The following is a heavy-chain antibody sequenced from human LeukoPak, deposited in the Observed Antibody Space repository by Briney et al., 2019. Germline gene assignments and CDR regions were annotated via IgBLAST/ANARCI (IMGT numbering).Heavy chain of an antibody. V-gene: IGHV3-48*03. CDR3: AREGGFGYDDAFDT. CDR1: GFTFSTYE. CDR2: ISGSGSSI. Sequence: GGSLRLSCTASGFTFSTYEMNWVRQAPGKGLEWISYISGSGSSIFSADSLQGRFTVSRDNDKNSVYLQMNSLRAEDTAVYYCAREGGFGYDDAFDTWGHGTTVTVSS. J-gene: IGHJ3*02. D-gene: IGHD3-16*02.